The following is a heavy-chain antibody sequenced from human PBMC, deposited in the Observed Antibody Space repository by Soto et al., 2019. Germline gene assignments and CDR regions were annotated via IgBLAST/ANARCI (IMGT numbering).Heavy chain of an antibody. CDR2: ISGSGGST. V-gene: IGHV3-23*01. D-gene: IGHD6-19*01. J-gene: IGHJ4*02. CDR1: GFTFSSYA. Sequence: EAQLLESGGGLLQPGGSLRLSCAASGFTFSSYAMSWVRQAPGKGLEWVSTISGSGGSTYYADSLKGRFTISRDNSKNTLFLQMSSQRAEDTAVYYCAKEAVSGWYYFDYWGPGTLVTVSS. CDR3: AKEAVSGWYYFDY.